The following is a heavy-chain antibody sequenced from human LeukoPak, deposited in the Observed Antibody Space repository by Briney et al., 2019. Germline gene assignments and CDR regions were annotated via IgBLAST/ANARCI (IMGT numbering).Heavy chain of an antibody. CDR3: AREALHYYDSSGYYRGYFQH. CDR1: GGSISSYY. CDR2: IYTSGST. J-gene: IGHJ1*01. V-gene: IGHV4-4*07. Sequence: SETLSLTCTVSGGSISSYYWSWIRQPAGKGLEWIGRIYTSGSTNYNPSLKSRVTISVDTSKNQFSLKLSSVTAADTAVYYCAREALHYYDSSGYYRGYFQHWGQGTLVTVSS. D-gene: IGHD3-22*01.